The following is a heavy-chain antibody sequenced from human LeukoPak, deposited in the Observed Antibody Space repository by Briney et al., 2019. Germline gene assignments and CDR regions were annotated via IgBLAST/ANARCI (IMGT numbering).Heavy chain of an antibody. Sequence: ASVKVSCKASGYTFTSYDINWVRQATGQGLEWMGWMNPNSGNTVYAQKFQGRVNMTRNISISSAYMEVSSMRSEDTAVYYCARLGYCSSTSCYAGYYYGMDVWGQGATVTVSS. CDR2: MNPNSGNT. CDR3: ARLGYCSSTSCYAGYYYGMDV. J-gene: IGHJ6*02. V-gene: IGHV1-8*01. CDR1: GYTFTSYD. D-gene: IGHD2-2*01.